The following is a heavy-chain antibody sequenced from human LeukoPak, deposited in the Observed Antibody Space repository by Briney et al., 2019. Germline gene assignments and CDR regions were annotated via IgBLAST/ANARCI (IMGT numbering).Heavy chain of an antibody. D-gene: IGHD7-27*01. CDR3: AKSVTGMQRWYFDL. CDR2: ISGSGGST. Sequence: GGSLRLSCAASGFTFSSYAMSWVRQAPGKGLEWVSAISGSGGSTYYADSVKGRFTISRDNSKDTLYLQMNSLRAEDTAVYYCAKSVTGMQRWYFDLWGRGTLVTVSS. CDR1: GFTFSSYA. J-gene: IGHJ2*01. V-gene: IGHV3-23*01.